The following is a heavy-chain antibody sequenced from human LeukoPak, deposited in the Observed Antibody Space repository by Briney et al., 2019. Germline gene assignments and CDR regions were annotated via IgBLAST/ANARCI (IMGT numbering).Heavy chain of an antibody. V-gene: IGHV1-2*02. D-gene: IGHD3-9*01. Sequence: ASVKVSCKASGYTFTGYYMHWVRQAPGQGLEWMGWINPNSGGTNYAQKFQGRVTMTRDTSISTAYMELSRLRSDDTAVYYCARDLNLTAGYPLYYYYYYMDVWGKGATVTVSS. CDR3: ARDLNLTAGYPLYYYYYYMDV. CDR1: GYTFTGYY. CDR2: INPNSGGT. J-gene: IGHJ6*03.